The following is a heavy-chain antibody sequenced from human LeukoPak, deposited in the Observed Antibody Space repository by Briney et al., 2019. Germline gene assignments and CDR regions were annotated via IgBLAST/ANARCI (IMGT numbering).Heavy chain of an antibody. Sequence: GESLRLSCAASGFTFSTYSMNWLRLAPGKGLEWVSSISPDSNYKYYVDSVKGRFTISRDNAKNSLYLQMNRLRAQDTAVYYCASGLCNNTNCYGGDAFDIWGQGTMVTVSS. CDR1: GFTFSTYS. J-gene: IGHJ3*02. D-gene: IGHD2-2*01. V-gene: IGHV3-21*01. CDR2: ISPDSNYK. CDR3: ASGLCNNTNCYGGDAFDI.